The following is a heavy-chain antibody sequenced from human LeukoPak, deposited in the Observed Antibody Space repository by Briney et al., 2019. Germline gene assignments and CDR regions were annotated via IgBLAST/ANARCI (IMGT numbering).Heavy chain of an antibody. V-gene: IGHV4-59*01. D-gene: IGHD5-12*01. J-gene: IGHJ4*02. CDR3: ARGRYSGYDSHFDY. CDR2: IYYSGSS. Sequence: SETLSLTCTVSGGSISSYYWSWIRQPPGKWLEWNGYIYYSGSSNYNPSLKSRVTISVDTSKNQFSLKPSSVTAADTAVYYCARGRYSGYDSHFDYWGQGTLVTVSS. CDR1: GGSISSYY.